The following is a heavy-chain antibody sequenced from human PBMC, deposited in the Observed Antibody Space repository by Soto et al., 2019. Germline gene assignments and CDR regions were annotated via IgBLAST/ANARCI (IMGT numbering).Heavy chain of an antibody. CDR3: ASGIQLWLRRINNGYSG. D-gene: IGHD5-18*01. J-gene: IGHJ4*02. V-gene: IGHV1-69*12. CDR1: GGTFSTYA. Sequence: QVQLVQSGAEVKKPESSVKVSCKAPGGTFSTYAISWFRQAPGQGLEWMGGIIPMFGTANYAQRFQGRVTITADESTNAVYMELSSLGSEDTAVYFCASGIQLWLRRINNGYSGWGQGTLVTVSS. CDR2: IIPMFGTA.